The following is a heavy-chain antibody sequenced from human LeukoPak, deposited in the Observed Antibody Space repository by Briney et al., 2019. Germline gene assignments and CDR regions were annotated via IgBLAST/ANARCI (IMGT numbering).Heavy chain of an antibody. V-gene: IGHV1-69*04. D-gene: IGHD5-18*01. J-gene: IGHJ4*02. CDR2: IIPILVIA. CDR3: ARESDTAMDTDY. CDR1: GGTFSSYA. Sequence: SVKVSFKASGGTFSSYAISWVRQAPGQGLEWMGRIIPILVIANYAQKFQGRVTITEDKSTSTAYMELSSLRSEDTAVYSCARESDTAMDTDYWGEGTLVTVSS.